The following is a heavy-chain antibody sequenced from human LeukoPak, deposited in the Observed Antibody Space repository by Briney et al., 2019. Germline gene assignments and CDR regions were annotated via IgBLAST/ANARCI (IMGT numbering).Heavy chain of an antibody. J-gene: IGHJ5*02. D-gene: IGHD6-13*01. CDR3: AKEGGYSSSWHSYSNPESWFDP. V-gene: IGHV3-23*01. CDR2: ISGSGGST. Sequence: GGSLRLSCAASGFTFSSYAMSWVRQAPGKGLEWVSAISGSGGSTYYADSVKGRFTISRDNSKNTLYLQMNSLRAEDTAVYYCAKEGGYSSSWHSYSNPESWFDPWGQGTLVTVSS. CDR1: GFTFSSYA.